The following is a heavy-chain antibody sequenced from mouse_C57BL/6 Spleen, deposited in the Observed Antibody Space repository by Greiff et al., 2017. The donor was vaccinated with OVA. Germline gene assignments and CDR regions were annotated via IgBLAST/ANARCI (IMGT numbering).Heavy chain of an antibody. V-gene: IGHV1-53*01. Sequence: QVQLKQPGTELVKPGASVKLSCKASGYTFTSYWMHWVKQRPGQGLEWIGNINPSNGGTNYNEKFKSKATLTVDKSSSTAYMQLSSLTSEDSAVYYCARGGYYGSRSDYAMDYWGQGTSVTVSS. J-gene: IGHJ4*01. CDR2: INPSNGGT. D-gene: IGHD1-1*01. CDR3: ARGGYYGSRSDYAMDY. CDR1: GYTFTSYW.